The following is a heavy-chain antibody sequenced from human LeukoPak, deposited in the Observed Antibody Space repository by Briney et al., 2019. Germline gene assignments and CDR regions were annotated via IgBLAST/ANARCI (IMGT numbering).Heavy chain of an antibody. CDR1: GFTFSSYW. J-gene: IGHJ6*02. D-gene: IGHD6-13*01. CDR2: IKQDGREK. V-gene: IGHV3-7*01. Sequence: GGSLRLSCAASGFTFSSYWMSWVRQAPGKGLEWVANIKQDGREKYYVDSVKGRFTISRDNAKNSLYLQMNSLRAEDTAVYYCARDRIGSSWPYHYYYYYGMDVWGQGTTVTVSS. CDR3: ARDRIGSSWPYHYYYYYGMDV.